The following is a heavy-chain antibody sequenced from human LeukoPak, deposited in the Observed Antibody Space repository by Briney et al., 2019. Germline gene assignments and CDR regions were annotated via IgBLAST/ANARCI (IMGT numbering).Heavy chain of an antibody. D-gene: IGHD3-16*02. Sequence: SETLSLTCAVYGGSFSGYYWSWIRQPPGKGLEWIGEINHSGSTNYNPSLKSRVTISVDTSKNQFSLKLSSVTAADTAVYYCARGGRDYVWGSYRYKGCFDYWGQGILVTVSS. CDR3: ARGGRDYVWGSYRYKGCFDY. CDR1: GGSFSGYY. J-gene: IGHJ4*02. CDR2: INHSGST. V-gene: IGHV4-34*01.